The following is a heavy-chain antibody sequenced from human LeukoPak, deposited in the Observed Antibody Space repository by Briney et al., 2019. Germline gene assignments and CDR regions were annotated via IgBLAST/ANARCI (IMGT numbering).Heavy chain of an antibody. V-gene: IGHV4-39*07. CDR1: GGSVSSSSYY. J-gene: IGHJ5*02. CDR3: ARGKGYCSGGSCYWLDP. D-gene: IGHD2-15*01. Sequence: SETLSLTCTVSGGSVSSSSYYWGWIRQPPGKGLEWIGSIYYSGSTYYNPSLRSRVTISVDTSKNQFSLKLSSVTAADTAVYYCARGKGYCSGGSCYWLDPWGQGTLVTVSS. CDR2: IYYSGST.